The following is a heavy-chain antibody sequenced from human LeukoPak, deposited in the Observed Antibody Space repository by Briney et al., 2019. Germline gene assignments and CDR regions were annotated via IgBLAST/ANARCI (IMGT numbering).Heavy chain of an antibody. CDR1: GFTFSSYA. V-gene: IGHV3-23*01. CDR3: XXXXTXAGTSWYIDY. J-gene: IGHJ4*02. CDR2: VSHNGVTT. Sequence: GESLRLSCAVSGFTFSSYAMSWVRQAPGKGLEWVSVVSHNGVTTYYADSVRGRLSISRDNSKNTVYLQMNSLRADDTAVYYCXXXXTXAGTSWYIDYWGQGTLVTVSS. D-gene: IGHD4-11*01.